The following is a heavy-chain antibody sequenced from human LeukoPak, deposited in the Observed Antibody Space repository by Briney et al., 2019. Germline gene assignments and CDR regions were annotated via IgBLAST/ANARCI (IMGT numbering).Heavy chain of an antibody. J-gene: IGHJ4*02. CDR1: GVSISSTNW. D-gene: IGHD6-25*01. CDR2: VHLDGRT. CDR3: AREGGFYRPLDY. V-gene: IGHV4-4*02. Sequence: SETLSLTCAVSGVSISSTNWWTWIRQPPGKGLEWIGEVHLDGRTNFNPSLKSRLTMSVDLSENHVSLKLTSVTAADTAVYYCAREGGFYRPLDYSGQGTLVTVSS.